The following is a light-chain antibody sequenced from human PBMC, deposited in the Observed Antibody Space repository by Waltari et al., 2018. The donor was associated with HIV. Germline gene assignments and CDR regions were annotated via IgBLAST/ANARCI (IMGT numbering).Light chain of an antibody. J-gene: IGKJ2*03. V-gene: IGKV4-1*01. Sequence: IVMTQSPDSLAVSLGERATINCTSSRSVLYSTNNKNYLAWYQQKPGQPPKLLIYWASTRESGVPDRFSGSGSGTDFTFTISSLQAEDVAVYYCHQYYSTPYSFGQGTKLEIK. CDR2: WAS. CDR3: HQYYSTPYS. CDR1: RSVLYSTNNKNY.